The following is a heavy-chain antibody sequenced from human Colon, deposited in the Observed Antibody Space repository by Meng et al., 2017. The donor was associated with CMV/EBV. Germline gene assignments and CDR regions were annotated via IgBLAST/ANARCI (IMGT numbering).Heavy chain of an antibody. CDR2: ISGGGTST. CDR1: GFTFNNYA. CDR3: AKASSNFPYYSMDV. J-gene: IGHJ6*02. D-gene: IGHD4-11*01. Sequence: GESLKISCAASGFTFNNYAMSWVRQAPGKGLEWVSAISGGGTSTYYADSVKGRFTISRDNSNNTLFLQLSSLRADDTALYYCAKASSNFPYYSMDVWGQGTPVTVSS. V-gene: IGHV3-23*01.